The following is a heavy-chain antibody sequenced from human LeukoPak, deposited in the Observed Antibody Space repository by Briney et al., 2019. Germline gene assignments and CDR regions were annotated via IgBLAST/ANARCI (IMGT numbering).Heavy chain of an antibody. V-gene: IGHV5-51*01. D-gene: IGHD3-16*01. Sequence: GESLKISCKGSGYSFASYWIGWGRPMPGKGLEWMGIIYPGDSDTRYSPSFQGQVTISADKSISTASLQWSSLKTSDTAMYYCARPGGSYGEYYFDYWGQGTLVTVSS. CDR3: ARPGGSYGEYYFDY. J-gene: IGHJ4*02. CDR1: GYSFASYW. CDR2: IYPGDSDT.